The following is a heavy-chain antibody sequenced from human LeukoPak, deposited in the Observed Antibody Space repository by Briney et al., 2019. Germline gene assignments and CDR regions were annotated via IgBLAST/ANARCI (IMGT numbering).Heavy chain of an antibody. Sequence: GASVKVSCKASGGTFSSYAISWVRQAPGQGLEWMGGIIPIFGTANYAQKFQGRVTITADESTSTAYMELSSLRSEDTAVYYCARVNAYGSGSYYGFDYWGQGTLVTVSS. V-gene: IGHV1-69*13. CDR1: GGTFSSYA. J-gene: IGHJ4*02. CDR2: IIPIFGTA. CDR3: ARVNAYGSGSYYGFDY. D-gene: IGHD3-10*01.